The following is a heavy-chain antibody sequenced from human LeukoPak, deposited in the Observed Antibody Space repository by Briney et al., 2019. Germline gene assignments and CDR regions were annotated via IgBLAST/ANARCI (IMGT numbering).Heavy chain of an antibody. CDR3: AREGKYYDSSGYYSIGGFDP. V-gene: IGHV1-46*01. CDR2: INPSGGST. J-gene: IGHJ5*02. CDR1: GYTFTSYY. Sequence: GASVKVSCKASGYTFTSYYMHWVRQAPGQGLEWMGIINPSGGSTSYAQKFQGRVTMTRDMSTSTVYMELSSLRSEDTAVYYCAREGKYYDSSGYYSIGGFDPWGQGTLVTVSS. D-gene: IGHD3-22*01.